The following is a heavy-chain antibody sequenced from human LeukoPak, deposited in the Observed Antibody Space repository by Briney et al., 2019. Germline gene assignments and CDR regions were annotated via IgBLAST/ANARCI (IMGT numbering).Heavy chain of an antibody. V-gene: IGHV3-30*18. Sequence: GGSLRLSCAASGFTFSSYGMHWVRQAPGRGLEWVAVISYDGSNKYYADSVKGRFTISRDNSKNTLYLQMNSLRAEDTAVYYCAKDRVDEVGATNYFDYWGQGTLVTVSS. CDR1: GFTFSSYG. J-gene: IGHJ4*02. CDR2: ISYDGSNK. D-gene: IGHD1-26*01. CDR3: AKDRVDEVGATNYFDY.